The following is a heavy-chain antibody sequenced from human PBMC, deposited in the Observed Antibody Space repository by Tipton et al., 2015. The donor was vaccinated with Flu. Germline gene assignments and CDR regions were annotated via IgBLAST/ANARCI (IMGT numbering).Heavy chain of an antibody. CDR2: IYYSGST. Sequence: TLSLTCTVSGDSLTSGSLTSTSWGWVRQAPGKGLEWIGSIYYSGSTYYNPSLKSQVTISVDTSKNQFSLKLSSVTAADTAVYYCAREVATIGRWFDPWGQGTLVTVSS. CDR3: AREVATIGRWFDP. D-gene: IGHD5-12*01. J-gene: IGHJ5*02. V-gene: IGHV4-39*07. CDR1: GDSLTSGSL.